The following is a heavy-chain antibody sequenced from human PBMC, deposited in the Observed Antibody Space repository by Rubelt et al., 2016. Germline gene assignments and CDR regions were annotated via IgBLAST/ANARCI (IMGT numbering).Heavy chain of an antibody. Sequence: VHLQESGPGLVRPSETLSLTCAVYGGSFSGFYWSWIRQSPGKGLEWIGEINHSGFANYNPSLKSRVTRAVDTSKNQFSLKGNFVTAADTAVYYCARRSPAAAGRNFDSWGQGTLVTVSS. J-gene: IGHJ4*02. D-gene: IGHD6-25*01. CDR3: ARRSPAAAGRNFDS. CDR2: INHSGFA. V-gene: IGHV4-34*10. CDR1: GGSFSGFY.